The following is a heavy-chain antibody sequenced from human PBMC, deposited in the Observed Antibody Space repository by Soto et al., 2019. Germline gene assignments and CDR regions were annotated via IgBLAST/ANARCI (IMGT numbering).Heavy chain of an antibody. CDR3: AKDPAPIYDSVLSRYDY. CDR2: ISGSGGST. CDR1: GVTFSSYA. J-gene: IGHJ4*02. D-gene: IGHD3-16*01. Sequence: LGGYLRLSCAASGVTFSSYAMSWVRQAPGKGLEWVSAISGSGGSTYYADSVKGRFTISRDNSKNTLYLQMNSLRAEDTAVYYCAKDPAPIYDSVLSRYDYWGQGTLVTVFS. V-gene: IGHV3-23*01.